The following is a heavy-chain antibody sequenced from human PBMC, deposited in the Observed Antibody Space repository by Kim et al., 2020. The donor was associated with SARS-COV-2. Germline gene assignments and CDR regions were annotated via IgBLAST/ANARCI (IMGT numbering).Heavy chain of an antibody. Sequence: GGSLRLSCAASGFTFSSYEMNWVRQAPGKGLEWVSYXIGSGTTIYYADSVRGRXXISRXNDKNSLYLXMNSLRTEDTXVEYCVGGPXYSPFXYWGQGTLVTVSS. V-gene: IGHV3-48*03. CDR2: XIGSGTTI. J-gene: IGHJ4*02. CDR1: GFTFSSYE. CDR3: VGGPXYSPFXY. D-gene: IGHD3-16*01.